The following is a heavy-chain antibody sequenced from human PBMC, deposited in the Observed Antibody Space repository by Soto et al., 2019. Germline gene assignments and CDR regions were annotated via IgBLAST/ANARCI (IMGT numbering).Heavy chain of an antibody. J-gene: IGHJ4*02. CDR2: IWYDGSNK. CDR1: GFTFSSYG. D-gene: IGHD5-18*01. CDR3: ARSGLDAGDTAMVDS. V-gene: IGHV3-33*01. Sequence: QVQLVESGGGVVQPGRSLRLSCAASGFTFSSYGMHWVRQAPGKGLERVAIIWYDGSNKYYADSVKGRFTISRDNSKNTLYLQMNSLRAEDTAVYYCARSGLDAGDTAMVDSWGQGPLVTVSS.